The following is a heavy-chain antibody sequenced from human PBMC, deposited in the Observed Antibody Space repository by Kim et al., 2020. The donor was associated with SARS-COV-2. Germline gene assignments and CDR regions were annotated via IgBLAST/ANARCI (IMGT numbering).Heavy chain of an antibody. CDR2: IYYTGST. J-gene: IGHJ3*02. CDR1: GGSISNSNYY. V-gene: IGHV4-39*01. CDR3: ATHPSSSWSQFGAFDI. D-gene: IGHD6-13*01. Sequence: SETLSLTCTVSGGSISNSNYYWGWIRQPPGKGLEWIGSIYYTGSTYYSPSLKSRVTISIDTSKNQFSLRLKSVPAADTAVYYCATHPSSSWSQFGAFDIWGQGTMVTVSS.